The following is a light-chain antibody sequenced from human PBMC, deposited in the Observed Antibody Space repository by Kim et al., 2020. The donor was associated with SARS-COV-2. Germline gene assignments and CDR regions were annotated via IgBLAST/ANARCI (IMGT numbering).Light chain of an antibody. CDR1: HSISSY. CDR2: AAS. V-gene: IGKV1-39*01. J-gene: IGKJ5*01. Sequence: ASVKDRVNITCRASHSISSYLNWYQQKPGKAPKLLIYAASSLQSGVPSRFSGSGSGTEFTLTISSLQPEDFATYYCQQSNSIPFTIGQGTRLEIK. CDR3: QQSNSIPFT.